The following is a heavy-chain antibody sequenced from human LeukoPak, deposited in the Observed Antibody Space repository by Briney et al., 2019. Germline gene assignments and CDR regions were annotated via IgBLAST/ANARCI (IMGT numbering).Heavy chain of an antibody. D-gene: IGHD3-16*01. CDR3: AKTLTGGVFDY. CDR2: INHSGST. CDR1: GGSFSGYY. J-gene: IGHJ4*02. Sequence: SETLSLTCAVYGGSFSGYYWSWIRQPPGKGLECIGEINHSGSTNYNPSLKSRVTISVDTSKNQFSLKLSSVTAADTAVYYCAKTLTGGVFDYWGQGTLVTVSS. V-gene: IGHV4-34*01.